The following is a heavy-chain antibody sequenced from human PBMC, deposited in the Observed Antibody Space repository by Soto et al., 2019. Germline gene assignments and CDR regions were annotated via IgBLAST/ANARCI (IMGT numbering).Heavy chain of an antibody. V-gene: IGHV4-30-4*01. Sequence: SETLSLTCSVSGGSISSDDYYWTWIRQPPGEGLEWIGYIYYTGRTSSTPSLESRVTLSIDTSKNQFSLKLSSVSAADTAVYYCAREGSSSPEYFDFWGPGTLVTV. CDR2: IYYTGRT. J-gene: IGHJ4*02. CDR1: GGSISSDDYY. D-gene: IGHD2-15*01. CDR3: AREGSSSPEYFDF.